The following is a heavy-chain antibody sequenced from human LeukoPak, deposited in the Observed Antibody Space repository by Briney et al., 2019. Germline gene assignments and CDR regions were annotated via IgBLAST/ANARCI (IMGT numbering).Heavy chain of an antibody. CDR2: IYRSGST. J-gene: IGHJ3*02. Sequence: PSETLSLTCAVSGYSISSGYYWGWIRQPPGKGLEWIGSIYRSGSTYYNPSLKSRVTISVDTSKNQFSLKLTSVTAADTAVYYCARVRGYDSSGYGAFDIWGQGTMVTVSS. CDR3: ARVRGYDSSGYGAFDI. V-gene: IGHV4-38-2*01. CDR1: GYSISSGYY. D-gene: IGHD3-22*01.